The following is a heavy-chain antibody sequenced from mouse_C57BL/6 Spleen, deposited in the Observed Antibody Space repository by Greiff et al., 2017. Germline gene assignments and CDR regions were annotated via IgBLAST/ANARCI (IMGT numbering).Heavy chain of an antibody. CDR3: ARDLRFYAMDY. Sequence: QVQLQQSGAELAKPGASVKLSCKASGYTFTSYWMHWVKQRPGQGLEWIGYINPSSGSTKYNQKFKDKATLTADKTSSTAYMQLSSLTYEDSAVYYCARDLRFYAMDYWGQGTSVTVSS. V-gene: IGHV1-7*01. CDR1: GYTFTSYW. J-gene: IGHJ4*01. CDR2: INPSSGST. D-gene: IGHD1-1*01.